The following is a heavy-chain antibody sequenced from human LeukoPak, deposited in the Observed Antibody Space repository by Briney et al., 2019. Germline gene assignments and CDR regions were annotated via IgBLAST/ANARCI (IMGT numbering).Heavy chain of an antibody. J-gene: IGHJ5*02. Sequence: SQTLSLTCALSGVSVSSNSAAWNWLRQSPSRGLEWLGRTYYRSKLYNDYAVSVKSRITINPDTSKNQFSLQLNSVTPEATDVYYCAREGEFGVPATNWFDPWGQGTLVTVSS. V-gene: IGHV6-1*01. CDR2: TYYRSKLYN. CDR3: AREGEFGVPATNWFDP. CDR1: GVSVSSNSAA. D-gene: IGHD3-16*01.